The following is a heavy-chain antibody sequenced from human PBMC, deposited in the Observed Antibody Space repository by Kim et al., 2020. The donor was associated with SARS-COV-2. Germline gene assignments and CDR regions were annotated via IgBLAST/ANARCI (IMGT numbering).Heavy chain of an antibody. J-gene: IGHJ6*02. Sequence: ASVKVSCKASGYTFTSYGISWVRQAPGQGLEWMGWISAYNGNTNYAQKLQGRVTMTTDTSTSTAYMELRSLRSDDTAVYYCAREEGGGYCSSTSCYYANFDYYYGMDVWGQGTTVTVSS. CDR1: GYTFTSYG. CDR3: AREEGGGYCSSTSCYYANFDYYYGMDV. V-gene: IGHV1-18*01. CDR2: ISAYNGNT. D-gene: IGHD2-2*01.